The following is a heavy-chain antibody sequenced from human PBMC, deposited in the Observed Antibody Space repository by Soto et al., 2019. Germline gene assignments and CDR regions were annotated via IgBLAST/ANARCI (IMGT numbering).Heavy chain of an antibody. J-gene: IGHJ4*02. D-gene: IGHD5-18*01. V-gene: IGHV3-33*01. CDR3: ARDYSSYGPFDY. CDR2: IWNDGSNK. CDR1: GFTFSSYG. Sequence: PGGSLRLSCPASGFTFSSYGMHWVRQAPGKGLEWVSVIWNDGSNKYYADSVKGRFTISRDNAKNTLYLQMNSLRAEDTAVYYCARDYSSYGPFDYWGQGTLVTVSS.